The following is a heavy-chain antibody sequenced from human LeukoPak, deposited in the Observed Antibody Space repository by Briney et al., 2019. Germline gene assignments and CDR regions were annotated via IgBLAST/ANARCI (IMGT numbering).Heavy chain of an antibody. D-gene: IGHD6-13*01. CDR1: GFTFYDYD. V-gene: IGHV3-9*01. Sequence: GGSLRLSCAASGFTFYDYDMHWVRQAPGKGLEWVSGISWNSGSIDYADSVKGRFTISRDNAKNSLYPQINSLRAEDTALYYCAKVRYSSSWYGYYFDYWGQGTLVTVSS. J-gene: IGHJ4*02. CDR2: ISWNSGSI. CDR3: AKVRYSSSWYGYYFDY.